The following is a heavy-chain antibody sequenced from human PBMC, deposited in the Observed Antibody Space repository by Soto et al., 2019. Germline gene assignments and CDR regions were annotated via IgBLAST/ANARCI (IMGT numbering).Heavy chain of an antibody. V-gene: IGHV4-39*01. CDR2: GYYKENT. CDR3: ARRERYYGSPGWFDP. J-gene: IGHJ5*01. Sequence: PSETLSLTCSVSGASLNNFAYYWGWIRQPPGKGLEGIGSGYYKENTYYNPSLKIRVAISVDTAKTQSSLNLSSVTAADTAIYFCARRERYYGSPGWFDPWGQGTLVTVSS. CDR1: GASLNNFAYY. D-gene: IGHD3-10*01.